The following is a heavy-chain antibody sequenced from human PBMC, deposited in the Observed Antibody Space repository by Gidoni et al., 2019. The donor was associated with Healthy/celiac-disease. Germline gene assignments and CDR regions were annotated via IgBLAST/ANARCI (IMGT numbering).Heavy chain of an antibody. CDR2: IKSKTDGGTT. V-gene: IGHV3-15*01. Sequence: EVQLVESGGGLVKPGGSLRIPCAASGFTFSNAWMSWVRQAQGKGLVWVGRIKSKTDGGTTDYPAPVKGRLTISRDDSNNTLYLQMNSLKTEDTAVYYCTTDVGYCSSTSCYYDAFDIWGQGTMVTVSS. D-gene: IGHD2-2*03. CDR1: GFTFSNAW. J-gene: IGHJ3*02. CDR3: TTDVGYCSSTSCYYDAFDI.